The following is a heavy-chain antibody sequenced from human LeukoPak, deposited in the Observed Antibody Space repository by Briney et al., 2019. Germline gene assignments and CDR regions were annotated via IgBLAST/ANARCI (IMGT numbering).Heavy chain of an antibody. CDR3: AKAGDSSGWYYFDY. V-gene: IGHV3-23*01. Sequence: EGSLRLSCAASGFTFSSYAMSWVRQAPGKGLEWVSAISGSGGSTYYADSVKGRFTISRDNSKNTLYLQMNSLRAEDTAVYYCAKAGDSSGWYYFDYWGQGTLVTVSS. CDR1: GFTFSSYA. J-gene: IGHJ4*02. D-gene: IGHD6-19*01. CDR2: ISGSGGST.